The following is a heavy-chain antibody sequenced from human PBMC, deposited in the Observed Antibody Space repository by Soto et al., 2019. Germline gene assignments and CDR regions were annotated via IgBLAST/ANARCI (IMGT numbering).Heavy chain of an antibody. J-gene: IGHJ4*02. CDR1: GYIFSRYC. Sequence: GESLKISCKGSGYIFSRYCIGWVRQMPGKGLEWMGIIYPGDSDTRYSPSFQGQVTISADKSITTAYLQWRSLKASDTAIYYCVVYSSSSGRHFDYWGQGTLVTVSS. CDR2: IYPGDSDT. CDR3: VVYSSSSGRHFDY. V-gene: IGHV5-51*01. D-gene: IGHD6-6*01.